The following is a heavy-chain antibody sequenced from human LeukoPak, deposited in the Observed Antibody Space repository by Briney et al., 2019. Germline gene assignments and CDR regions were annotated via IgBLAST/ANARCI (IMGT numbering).Heavy chain of an antibody. J-gene: IGHJ6*02. CDR2: IGSSGSPT. CDR3: ARRPYSDTSGRLSDV. D-gene: IGHD3-22*01. Sequence: GGSLRPSCAASGFAFSSYNMNWVRQAPGKGLEWISYIGSSGSPTHYADSVGGRFTISRDNAKNSLYLQMNSLRDEDTAVYFCARRPYSDTSGRLSDVWGQGTTVTVSS. CDR1: GFAFSSYN. V-gene: IGHV3-48*02.